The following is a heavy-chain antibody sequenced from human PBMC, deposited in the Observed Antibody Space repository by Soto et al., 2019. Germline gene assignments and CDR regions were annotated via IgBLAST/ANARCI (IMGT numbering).Heavy chain of an antibody. V-gene: IGHV1-3*01. CDR2: INAGNGNT. D-gene: IGHD1-7*01. CDR1: GYTFTSYA. Sequence: GASVKVSCKASGYTFTSYAMHWVRQAPGQRLEWMGWINAGNGNTKYSQKFQGRVTITRDTSASTAYMELNSLRPDDTAMYYCARDGVSSTEYTWNYGTYFDYWGQGALVTSPQ. CDR3: ARDGVSSTEYTWNYGTYFDY. J-gene: IGHJ4*02.